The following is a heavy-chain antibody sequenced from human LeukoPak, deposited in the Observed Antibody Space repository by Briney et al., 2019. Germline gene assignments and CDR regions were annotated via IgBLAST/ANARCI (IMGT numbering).Heavy chain of an antibody. V-gene: IGHV4-59*08. J-gene: IGHJ4*02. D-gene: IGHD3-10*01. Sequence: SETLSLTCTVSGGSISSYYWSWIRQPPGKGLEWIWYIYYSGSTNYNPSLKSRVTISVDTSKNQFSLKLSSVTAADTAVYYCASSYYYGSGSAFTFDYWGQGTLVTVSS. CDR2: IYYSGST. CDR1: GGSISSYY. CDR3: ASSYYYGSGSAFTFDY.